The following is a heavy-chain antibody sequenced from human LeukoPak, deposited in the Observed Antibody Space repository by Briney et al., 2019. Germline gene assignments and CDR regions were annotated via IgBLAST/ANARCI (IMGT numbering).Heavy chain of an antibody. CDR3: ARDGDRSASHFFDP. CDR1: GGSISYGGYY. D-gene: IGHD6-6*01. Sequence: SETLSLTCSVSGGSISYGGYYWSWIRHHPGKGLEWIGYINYSGNTYYNPSLNSRVTTSVDTSKNQFSLKLSSVTAADTAVYYCARDGDRSASHFFDPWGQGTLVTVSS. J-gene: IGHJ5*02. CDR2: INYSGNT. V-gene: IGHV4-31*03.